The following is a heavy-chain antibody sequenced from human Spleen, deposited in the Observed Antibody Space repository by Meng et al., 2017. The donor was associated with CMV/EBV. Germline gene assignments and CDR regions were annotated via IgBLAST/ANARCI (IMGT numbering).Heavy chain of an antibody. J-gene: IGHJ4*02. Sequence: SETLSLTCTVSGGSISSYYWSWIRQPPGKGLEWIGYIHYSGSTNYSPSLKSRVTISVDTSKNQFSLKLSSVTAADTAVYYCASLMATSGQGVDYWGQGTLVTVSS. V-gene: IGHV4-59*12. CDR1: GGSISSYY. CDR2: IHYSGST. D-gene: IGHD5-24*01. CDR3: ASLMATSGQGVDY.